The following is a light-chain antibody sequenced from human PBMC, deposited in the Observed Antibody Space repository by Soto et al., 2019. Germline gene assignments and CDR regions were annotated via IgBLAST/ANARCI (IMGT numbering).Light chain of an antibody. Sequence: QSVLTQPASVSGSPGQSITISCTGTSSDVGRHNYVSWYQRYPGKAPKLMLYEVSSRPSGVSNRFSGSKSGNTASLTISGLQAEDEADYYCSSDTSSSTLVVFGTGTKVTVL. CDR3: SSDTSSSTLVV. CDR2: EVS. CDR1: SSDVGRHNY. J-gene: IGLJ1*01. V-gene: IGLV2-14*01.